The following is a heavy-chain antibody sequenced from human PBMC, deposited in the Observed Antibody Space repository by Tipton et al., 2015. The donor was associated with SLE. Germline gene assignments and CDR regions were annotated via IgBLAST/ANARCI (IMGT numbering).Heavy chain of an antibody. CDR2: ISGSGGST. CDR3: AKALFQTNGDFWSGQYYCYYGMDV. Sequence: SLRLSCAASGFTFSSYAMSWVRQAPGKGLEWVSAISGSGGSTYYADSVKGRLTISRDNSKNTLFLQMNSLRAEDTAVYYCAKALFQTNGDFWSGQYYCYYGMDVWGPGTTVTVSS. J-gene: IGHJ6*02. CDR1: GFTFSSYA. V-gene: IGHV3-23*01. D-gene: IGHD3-3*01.